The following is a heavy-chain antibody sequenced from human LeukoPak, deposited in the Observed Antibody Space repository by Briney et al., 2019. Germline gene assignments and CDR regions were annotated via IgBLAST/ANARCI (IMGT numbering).Heavy chain of an antibody. CDR3: ARGNGDYVGNYYYYYYMDV. CDR2: IYYSGST. Sequence: RASETLSLTCTVSGGSISSSSYYWGWIRQPPGKGLEWIGSIYYSGSTYYNPSLKSRVTISVDTSKNQFSLKLSSVTAADTAVYYCARGNGDYVGNYYYYYYMDVWGKGTTVTISS. J-gene: IGHJ6*03. V-gene: IGHV4-39*07. D-gene: IGHD4-17*01. CDR1: GGSISSSSYY.